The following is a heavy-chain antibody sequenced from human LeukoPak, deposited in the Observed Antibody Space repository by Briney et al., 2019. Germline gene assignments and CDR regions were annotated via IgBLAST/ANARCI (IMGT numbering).Heavy chain of an antibody. J-gene: IGHJ6*02. Sequence: GGSLRLSCAVSGLTFSIYSMNWVRQAPGKGLEWVSYISSSSSTIYYADSVKGRFTISRDNAKNSVYLQMNSLRDEDTAVYYCARGDYCSASSCLMDVWGQGTTVTVSS. D-gene: IGHD2-15*01. V-gene: IGHV3-48*02. CDR3: ARGDYCSASSCLMDV. CDR1: GLTFSIYS. CDR2: ISSSSSTI.